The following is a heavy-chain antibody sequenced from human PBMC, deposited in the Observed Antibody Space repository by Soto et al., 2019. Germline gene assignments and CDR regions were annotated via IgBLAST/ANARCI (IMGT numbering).Heavy chain of an antibody. CDR3: AGEGSSRYMDV. D-gene: IGHD6-6*01. CDR1: GGSISSYY. Sequence: SETLSLTCTVSGGSISSYYCSWIRQPPGKGLEWIGYIYYSGSTNYNPSLKSRVTISVDTSKNQFSLKLSSVTAADTAVYYCAGEGSSRYMDVWGKETTVTVSS. J-gene: IGHJ6*03. V-gene: IGHV4-59*01. CDR2: IYYSGST.